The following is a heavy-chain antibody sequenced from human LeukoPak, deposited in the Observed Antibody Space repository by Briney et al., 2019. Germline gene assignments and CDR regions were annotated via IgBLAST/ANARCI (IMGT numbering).Heavy chain of an antibody. CDR3: NWGSGSYPPTQTDY. CDR2: ISGSGGST. D-gene: IGHD3-10*01. Sequence: PGGSLRLSCAASGFTFSSYAMSWVRQAPGKGLEWVSAISGSGGSTYYADSVKGRFTISRDNSKNTLYLQMNSLRAEDTAVYYCNWGSGSYPPTQTDYWGQGTLVTVSS. V-gene: IGHV3-23*01. CDR1: GFTFSSYA. J-gene: IGHJ4*02.